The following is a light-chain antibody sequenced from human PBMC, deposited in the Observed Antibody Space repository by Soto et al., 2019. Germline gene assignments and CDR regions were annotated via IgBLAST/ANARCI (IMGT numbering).Light chain of an antibody. CDR1: QSISSW. CDR2: AAS. Sequence: DIQMTQSPSTLSASVGDRVTITCRASQSISSWLAWYQQKPGKAPKLLIYAASGLHSGVPSTFSASGSGTDFTLTISSLQPEDFATYYCQQSYSTSWTFGQGTKVDIK. CDR3: QQSYSTSWT. J-gene: IGKJ1*01. V-gene: IGKV1-39*01.